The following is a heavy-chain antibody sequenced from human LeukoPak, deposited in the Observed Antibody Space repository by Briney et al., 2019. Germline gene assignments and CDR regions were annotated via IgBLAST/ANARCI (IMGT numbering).Heavy chain of an antibody. CDR2: INPNSGGT. CDR3: ARETRYYYDSSGTFDY. V-gene: IGHV1-2*02. D-gene: IGHD3-22*01. Sequence: ASVKVSCKASGYTFTGYYMHWVRQAPGQGLEWMGWINPNSGGTNYAQKFQGRVTITADESTSTAYMELSSLRSEDTAVYYCARETRYYYDSSGTFDYWGQGTLVTVSS. CDR1: GYTFTGYY. J-gene: IGHJ4*02.